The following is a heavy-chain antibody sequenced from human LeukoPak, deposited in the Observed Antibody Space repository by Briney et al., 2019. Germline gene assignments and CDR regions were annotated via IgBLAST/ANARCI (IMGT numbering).Heavy chain of an antibody. CDR3: AKSPKTGFLFDY. J-gene: IGHJ4*02. CDR1: GFTVSSNY. Sequence: GGSLRLSCAASGFTVSSNYMSWVRQAPGKGLEWVSVIYGGVNTVYADSVQGRFTISRDNSKNTLFLEMNSLRAEDTAVYYCAKSPKTGFLFDYWGKGTLVTVSS. CDR2: IYGGVNT. D-gene: IGHD1-1*01. V-gene: IGHV3-66*01.